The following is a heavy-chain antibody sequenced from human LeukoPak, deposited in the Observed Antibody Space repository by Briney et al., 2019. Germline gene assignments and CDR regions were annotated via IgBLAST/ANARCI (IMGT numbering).Heavy chain of an antibody. CDR3: ARDKSGWSFFDY. Sequence: PSETLSLTCTVSGGSISSGRYYWSWIRQPPGKGLEWIGYIYYSGSTNYNPSLKSRVTISVDTSKNQFSLKLSSVTAADTAVYYCARDKSGWSFFDYWGQGTLVTVSS. D-gene: IGHD6-19*01. J-gene: IGHJ4*02. CDR1: GGSISSGRYY. CDR2: IYYSGST. V-gene: IGHV4-61*01.